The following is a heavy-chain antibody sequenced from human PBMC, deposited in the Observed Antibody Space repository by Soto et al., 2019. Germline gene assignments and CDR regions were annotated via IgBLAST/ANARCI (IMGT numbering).Heavy chain of an antibody. J-gene: IGHJ4*02. Sequence: PGESLKLSCKGSGYSFTSYWISWVRQMPGKGLEWMGRIDPSDSYTNYSPSFQGHVTISADKSISTAYLQWSSLKASDTAMYYCARHVGAVAGTGEGPLYSFDYWGQGTLVTVSS. CDR2: IDPSDSYT. CDR3: ARHVGAVAGTGEGPLYSFDY. CDR1: GYSFTSYW. V-gene: IGHV5-10-1*01. D-gene: IGHD6-19*01.